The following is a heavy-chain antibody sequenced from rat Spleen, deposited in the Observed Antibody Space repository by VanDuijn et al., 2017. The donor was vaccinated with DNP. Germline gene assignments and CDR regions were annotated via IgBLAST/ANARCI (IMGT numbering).Heavy chain of an antibody. D-gene: IGHD1-1*01. Sequence: EVQLVESGGGLVQPGRSLKLSCAGSGFTFSNSGMHWIRQAPTKGLEWVTSISPSGGGTYYRDSVKGRFTISRDNAENTVYLQMNSLRSEDTATYYCANQALYYYSGDDYAMDAWGQGTSVTVSS. CDR1: GFTFSNSG. V-gene: IGHV5-19*01. J-gene: IGHJ4*01. CDR3: ANQALYYYSGDDYAMDA. CDR2: ISPSGGGT.